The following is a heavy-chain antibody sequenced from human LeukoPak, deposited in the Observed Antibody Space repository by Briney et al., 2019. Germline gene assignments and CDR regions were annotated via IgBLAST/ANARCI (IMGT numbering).Heavy chain of an antibody. CDR3: ARSSFGYDFWSGQAFDY. CDR1: GGSISSYY. V-gene: IGHV4-4*09. CDR2: IYTSGST. Sequence: SETLSLTCTVSGGSISSYYWSWIRQPPGKGLEWIGYIYTSGSTNYNPSLKSRVTISVDTSKNQFSLKLSSVTAADTAVYHCARSSFGYDFWSGQAFDYWGQGTLVTVSS. D-gene: IGHD3-3*01. J-gene: IGHJ4*02.